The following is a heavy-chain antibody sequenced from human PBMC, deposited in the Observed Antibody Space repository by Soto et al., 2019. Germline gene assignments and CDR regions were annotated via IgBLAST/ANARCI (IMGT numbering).Heavy chain of an antibody. D-gene: IGHD3-10*01. V-gene: IGHV3-23*01. CDR2: ISASADRT. J-gene: IGHJ5*02. Sequence: EVQLLESGGGLVQPGGSLRLSCAASGFTFSSYAMSWVRQAPGKGLEWVSVISASADRTYYANSVKGRFTISRDNSKNTLYMQINSLRVEDTAVYYCARKEGPGNNGWFDPWGQGTLVTVSS. CDR1: GFTFSSYA. CDR3: ARKEGPGNNGWFDP.